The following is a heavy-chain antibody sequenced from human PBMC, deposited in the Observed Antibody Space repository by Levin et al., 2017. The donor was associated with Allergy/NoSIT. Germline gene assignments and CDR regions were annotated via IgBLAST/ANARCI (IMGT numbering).Heavy chain of an antibody. Sequence: GGSLRLSCAASGFTFSDYYMSWIRQAPGKGLEWVSYISSSSSYTNYADSVKGRFTISRDNAKNSLYLQMNSLRAEDTAVYYCARERGSGLNWFDPWGQGTLVTVSS. CDR3: ARERGSGLNWFDP. CDR2: ISSSSSYT. D-gene: IGHD3-22*01. CDR1: GFTFSDYY. J-gene: IGHJ5*02. V-gene: IGHV3-11*05.